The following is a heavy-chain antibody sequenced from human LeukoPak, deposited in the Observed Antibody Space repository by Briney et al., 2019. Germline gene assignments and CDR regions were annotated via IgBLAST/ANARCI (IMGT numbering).Heavy chain of an antibody. CDR2: ISYDGSNK. CDR3: AREMGMSLYPYFFDY. J-gene: IGHJ4*02. D-gene: IGHD2-2*02. Sequence: GGSLGLSCAASGFTFSSYAMHWVRQAPGKGLEWVAVISYDGSNKYYADSVKGRFTISRDNSKNTLYLQMNSLRAEDTAVYYCAREMGMSLYPYFFDYWGQGTLVTVSS. V-gene: IGHV3-30*04. CDR1: GFTFSSYA.